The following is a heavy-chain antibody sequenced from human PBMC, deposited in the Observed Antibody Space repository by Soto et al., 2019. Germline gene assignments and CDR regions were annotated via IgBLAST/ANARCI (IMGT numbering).Heavy chain of an antibody. D-gene: IGHD1-26*01. V-gene: IGHV3-23*01. CDR1: GFTFSSYA. J-gene: IGHJ3*02. CDR3: AKDLIVGATRAVAADAFDI. Sequence: GGSLRLSCAASGFTFSSYAMSWVRQAPGKGLEWVSAISGSGGSTYYADSVKGRFTISRDNSKNTLYLQMKSLRAEDTAVYYCAKDLIVGATRAVAADAFDIWGQGTMVTVSS. CDR2: ISGSGGST.